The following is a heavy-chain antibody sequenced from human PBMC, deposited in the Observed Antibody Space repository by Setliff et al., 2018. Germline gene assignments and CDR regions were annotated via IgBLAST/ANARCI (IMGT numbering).Heavy chain of an antibody. Sequence: PSETLSLTCTVSGGSISGASIRSYYWSWIRQPPGKGLEFIGYVYYSGTTNYDPSLKSRVTMSVDTSKTQFSLKLNSMTTADTAVYYCARTSTGRYFDLWGRGTLVTVSS. CDR3: ARTSTGRYFDL. J-gene: IGHJ2*01. CDR2: VYYSGTT. CDR1: GGSISGASIRSYY. V-gene: IGHV4-61*01. D-gene: IGHD2-2*01.